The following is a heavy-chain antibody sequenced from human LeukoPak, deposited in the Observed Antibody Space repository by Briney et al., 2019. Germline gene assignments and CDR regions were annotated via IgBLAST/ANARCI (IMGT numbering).Heavy chain of an antibody. CDR3: ARESASYVRGVN. CDR1: GGSISSSSYY. J-gene: IGHJ4*02. CDR2: IYYSGST. D-gene: IGHD3-10*01. Sequence: KPSETLSLTCTVSGGSISSSSYYWGWIRQPPGKGLEWIGSIYYSGSTYYNPSLKSRVTISVDTSKNQFSLKLSSVTAADTAVYYCARESASYVRGVNWGQGTLVTVSS. V-gene: IGHV4-39*07.